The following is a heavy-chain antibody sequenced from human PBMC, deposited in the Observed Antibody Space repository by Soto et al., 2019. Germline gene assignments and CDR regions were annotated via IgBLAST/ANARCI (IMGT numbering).Heavy chain of an antibody. CDR1: GFTFSSYG. J-gene: IGHJ6*02. D-gene: IGHD4-17*01. Sequence: GGSLRLSCAASGFTFSSYGMHWVRQAPGKGLEWVAVISYDGSNKYYADSVKGRFTISRDNSKNTLYLQMNSLRAEDTAVYYCAKDEVATTHYYYYGMDVWGQGTTVTVSS. CDR2: ISYDGSNK. CDR3: AKDEVATTHYYYYGMDV. V-gene: IGHV3-30*18.